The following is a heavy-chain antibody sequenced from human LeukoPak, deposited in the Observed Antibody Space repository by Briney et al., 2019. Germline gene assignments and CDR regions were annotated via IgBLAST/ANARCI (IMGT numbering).Heavy chain of an antibody. Sequence: GGSLRLSCAASGFTFSNYNMNWVRQAPGKGLEWVSFIYSDNTHYSDSVKGRFTISRDNSKNTLYLQMNSLRAEDTAVYYCARDQLWLYGRTSYYYYFYMDVWGTGTTVAVSS. V-gene: IGHV3-53*01. CDR1: GFTFSNYN. CDR2: IYSDNT. CDR3: ARDQLWLYGRTSYYYYFYMDV. J-gene: IGHJ6*03. D-gene: IGHD3-10*01.